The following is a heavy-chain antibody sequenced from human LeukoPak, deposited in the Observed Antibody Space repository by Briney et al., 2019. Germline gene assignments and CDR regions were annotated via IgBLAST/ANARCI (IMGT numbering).Heavy chain of an antibody. CDR3: AKDQNYDILTGYYKGYYYYYMDV. CDR2: IRYDGSNK. J-gene: IGHJ6*03. Sequence: PGGSLRLSCAASGLTFSSYEMNWVRQAPGKGLEWVAFIRYDGSNKYYADSVKGRFTISRDNSKNTLYLQMNSLRAEDTAVYYCAKDQNYDILTGYYKGYYYYYMDVWGKGTTVTISS. CDR1: GLTFSSYE. D-gene: IGHD3-9*01. V-gene: IGHV3-30*02.